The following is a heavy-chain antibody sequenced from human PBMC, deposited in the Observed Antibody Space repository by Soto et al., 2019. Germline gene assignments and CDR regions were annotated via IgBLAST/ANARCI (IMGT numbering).Heavy chain of an antibody. CDR3: AWGCSGWWLYYYYYYGMYV. Sequence: ASVKVSCKASGYTFTRYDINWVRQATGQGLEWMGWMNPNRGNTGYAQKFQGRVTMTRNTSISTANMELSSLRSEDTAVYYCAWGCSGWWLYYYYYYGMYVWAQGTTAPAS. CDR1: GYTFTRYD. J-gene: IGHJ6*02. D-gene: IGHD6-19*01. CDR2: MNPNRGNT. V-gene: IGHV1-8*01.